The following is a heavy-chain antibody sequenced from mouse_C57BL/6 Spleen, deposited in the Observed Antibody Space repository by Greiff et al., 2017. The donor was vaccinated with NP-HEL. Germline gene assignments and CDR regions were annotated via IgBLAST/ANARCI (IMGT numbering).Heavy chain of an antibody. D-gene: IGHD1-1*01. CDR1: GYAFTNYL. J-gene: IGHJ4*01. CDR2: INPGSGGT. CDR3: ARSVLLRYYAMDY. V-gene: IGHV1-54*01. Sequence: QVQLQQSGAELVRPGTSVKVSCKASGYAFTNYLIEWVKQRPGQGLEWIGVINPGSGGTNYNEKFKGKATLTADKSSSTAYMQLSSLTSEDSAVYFCARSVLLRYYAMDYWGQGTSVTVSS.